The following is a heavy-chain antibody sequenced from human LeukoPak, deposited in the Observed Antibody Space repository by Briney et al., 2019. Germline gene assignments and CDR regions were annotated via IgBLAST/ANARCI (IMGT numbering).Heavy chain of an antibody. D-gene: IGHD6-6*01. J-gene: IGHJ6*03. CDR2: ISGDGGST. Sequence: GSLRLSCAASGFTFDDYAMHWVRQAPGKGLEWVSLISGDGGSTYYADSVKGRFTISRDNAKNSLYLQMNSLRAEDTALYYCARASRIAAPSYYYYYYYMDVWGKGTTVTVSS. CDR1: GFTFDDYA. V-gene: IGHV3-43*02. CDR3: ARASRIAAPSYYYYYYYMDV.